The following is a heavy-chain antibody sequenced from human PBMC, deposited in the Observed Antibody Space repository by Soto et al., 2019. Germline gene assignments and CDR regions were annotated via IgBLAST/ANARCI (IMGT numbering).Heavy chain of an antibody. CDR2: IYHSGST. CDR1: GGSISSSNW. CDR3: ARVLGRGYYDSGGQAAFDI. D-gene: IGHD3-22*01. J-gene: IGHJ3*02. Sequence: TLSLTGAVSGGSISSSNWLSWVRQPPGKGLEWIGEIYHSGSTNYNPSLKSRVTISVDKSKNQFSLKLSSVTAADTAVYYCARVLGRGYYDSGGQAAFDIWGQGIMVTVSS. V-gene: IGHV4-4*02.